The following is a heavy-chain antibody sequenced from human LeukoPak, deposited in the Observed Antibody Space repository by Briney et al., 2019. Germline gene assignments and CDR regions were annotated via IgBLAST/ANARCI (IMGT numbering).Heavy chain of an antibody. J-gene: IGHJ4*02. Sequence: ASVKVSCKASGYTFTGYYMHWVRQAPGQGLEWMGWINPNSGGTNYAQRFQGRVTMTRDTSISTAYMEVSRLTYDDTAVIYCARDHVHGQGFDYWGQGTLVTVSS. CDR3: ARDHVHGQGFDY. V-gene: IGHV1-2*02. CDR1: GYTFTGYY. D-gene: IGHD2-8*01. CDR2: INPNSGGT.